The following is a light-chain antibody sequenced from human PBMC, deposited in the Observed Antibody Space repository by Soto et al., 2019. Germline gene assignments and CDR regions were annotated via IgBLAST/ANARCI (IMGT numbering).Light chain of an antibody. CDR3: QHYCTSWT. V-gene: IGKV3-20*01. Sequence: LVLTQYPGTLSLSPGERATLSCRPSQSVSSAYLACYQQKPGQGPRLLLYAASHRATGIPDRFSGSVSGTDFTITISRLEPEDLAVYYCQHYCTSWTFGQGTKVDIK. CDR2: AAS. J-gene: IGKJ1*01. CDR1: QSVSSAY.